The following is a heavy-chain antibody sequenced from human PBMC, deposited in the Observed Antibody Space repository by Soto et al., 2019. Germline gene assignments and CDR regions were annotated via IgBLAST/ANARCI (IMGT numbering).Heavy chain of an antibody. CDR2: IKSKTDGGTT. CDR3: TTDVGSRSDSSSFFDY. D-gene: IGHD3-22*01. CDR1: GFPFSNAW. Sequence: GGPLSLCCAASGFPFSNAWMNWVRQAPGKGLEWVGRIKSKTDGGTTDYAAPVKGRFTISRDDSKNTLYLQMNSLKTEDTAVYCCTTDVGSRSDSSSFFDYWGQGTLVTVSS. V-gene: IGHV3-15*07. J-gene: IGHJ4*02.